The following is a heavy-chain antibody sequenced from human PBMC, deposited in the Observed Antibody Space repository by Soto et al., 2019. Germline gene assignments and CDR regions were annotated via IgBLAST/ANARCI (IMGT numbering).Heavy chain of an antibody. CDR2: ISSSSSYI. CDR3: ARDQGHYDFWSGYSAVDY. CDR1: GFTFSSYS. J-gene: IGHJ4*02. V-gene: IGHV3-21*01. Sequence: GGSLRFSCAASGFTFSSYSMNWVRQAPGKGLEWVSSISSSSSYIYYADSVKGRFTISRDNAKNSLYLQMNSLRAEDTAVYYCARDQGHYDFWSGYSAVDYWGQGTLVTVSS. D-gene: IGHD3-3*01.